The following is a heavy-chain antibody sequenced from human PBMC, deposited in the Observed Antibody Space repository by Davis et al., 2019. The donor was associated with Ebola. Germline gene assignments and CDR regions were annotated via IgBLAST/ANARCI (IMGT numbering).Heavy chain of an antibody. D-gene: IGHD6-13*01. J-gene: IGHJ6*04. CDR1: GYSFTTYW. CDR3: ARSGIVATGTGMDV. CDR2: IYPGDSDT. V-gene: IGHV5-51*01. Sequence: GESLKISCEASGYSFTTYWIVWVRLMPGKGLEWMGIIYPGDSDTRYSPSFQGQVTISADKSISTAYLQWSSLKASDTAMNYCARSGIVATGTGMDVWGKGTTVTVSS.